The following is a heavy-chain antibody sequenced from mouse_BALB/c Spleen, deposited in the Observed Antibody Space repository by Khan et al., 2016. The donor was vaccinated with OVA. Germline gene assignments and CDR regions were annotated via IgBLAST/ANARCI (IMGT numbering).Heavy chain of an antibody. Sequence: QVQLQQSGPGLVAPSQSLSITCTISGFSLTNYGVHWVRQPPGKGLEWLVVIWSDGSTTYNSALKSRLTISKENSKSQVFLKMNRLQTDDTAVYFCARQPYYHYNIMDYWGQGTSVTVSS. CDR1: GFSLTNYG. D-gene: IGHD2-10*01. CDR3: ARQPYYHYNIMDY. CDR2: IWSDGST. J-gene: IGHJ4*01. V-gene: IGHV2-6-1*01.